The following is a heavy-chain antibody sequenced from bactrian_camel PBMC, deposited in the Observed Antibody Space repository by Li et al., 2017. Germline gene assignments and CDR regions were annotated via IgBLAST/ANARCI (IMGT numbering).Heavy chain of an antibody. J-gene: IGHJ6*01. Sequence: HVQLVESGGGSVQSGGSLRLSCVASAYTDSTVTMSWFRQAPGKEREDVAGIDEHDDTYYTGSVEGRFTISRDTAKKTLYLQMNSLKTEDTAVYYCAAEVMVVSGWGPFGYWGQGTQVTVS. V-gene: IGHV3S53*01. CDR2: IDEHDDT. CDR3: AAEVMVVSGWGPFGY. D-gene: IGHD5*01. CDR1: AYTDSTVT.